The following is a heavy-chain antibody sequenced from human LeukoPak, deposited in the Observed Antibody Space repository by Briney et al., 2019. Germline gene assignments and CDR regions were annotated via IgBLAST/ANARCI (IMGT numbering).Heavy chain of an antibody. V-gene: IGHV4-4*07. Sequence: SETLSLTCTVSGGSISSYYWSWIRQPAGKGLEWIGRTYTSGSTNYNPSLKSRVTMSVDTSKNQFSLKLSSVTAADTAVYYCARDWLVVPAALPYNWFDPWGQGTLVTVSS. D-gene: IGHD2-2*01. CDR2: TYTSGST. J-gene: IGHJ5*02. CDR1: GGSISSYY. CDR3: ARDWLVVPAALPYNWFDP.